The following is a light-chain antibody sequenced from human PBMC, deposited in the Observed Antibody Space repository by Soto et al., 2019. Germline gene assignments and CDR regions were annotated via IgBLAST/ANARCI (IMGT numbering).Light chain of an antibody. V-gene: IGKV1-17*01. CDR3: QQYSTYPRT. J-gene: IGKJ1*01. Sequence: DIQMTQSPSSLSASVGDRVTITCRASQGIRNDLGWYQQKPGKPPRSLIYATSSLQSGVPSKFSGSGSGTDFTLTISSLQPEDFATYYCQQYSTYPRTFGQGTKVDI. CDR1: QGIRND. CDR2: ATS.